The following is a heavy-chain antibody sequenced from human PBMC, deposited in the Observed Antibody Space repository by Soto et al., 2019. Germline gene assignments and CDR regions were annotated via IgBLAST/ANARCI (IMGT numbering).Heavy chain of an antibody. D-gene: IGHD3-22*01. CDR3: ARRRDSSGLYYYYYGMDV. V-gene: IGHV3-21*01. J-gene: IGHJ6*02. Sequence: GGSLRLSCAASGFTFSSYSMNWVRQAPGKGLEWVSSISSSSSYIYYADSVKGRFTISRDNAKNSLYLQMNSLRAEDTAVYYCARRRDSSGLYYYYYGMDVWGQGTTVTVSS. CDR1: GFTFSSYS. CDR2: ISSSSSYI.